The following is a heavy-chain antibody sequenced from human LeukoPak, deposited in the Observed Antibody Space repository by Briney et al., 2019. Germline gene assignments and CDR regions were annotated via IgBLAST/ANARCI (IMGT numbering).Heavy chain of an antibody. CDR3: AKARYYYDSSGYLFDY. V-gene: IGHV3-23*01. Sequence: GSLRLSCAASGFTFSSYWMSWVRQAPGKGLEWVSAISGSGGSTYYADSVKGRFTISRDNSKNTLYLQMNSLRAEDTAVYYCAKARYYYDSSGYLFDYWGQGTLVTVSS. D-gene: IGHD3-22*01. CDR2: ISGSGGST. J-gene: IGHJ4*02. CDR1: GFTFSSYW.